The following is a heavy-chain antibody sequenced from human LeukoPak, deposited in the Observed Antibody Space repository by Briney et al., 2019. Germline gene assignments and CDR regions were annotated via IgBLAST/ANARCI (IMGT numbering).Heavy chain of an antibody. CDR1: GFTLNNYW. V-gene: IGHV3-74*01. J-gene: IGHJ3*02. Sequence: PGGSLRLSCAGSGFTLNNYWIHWVRQAPGKGLVWVSRISPDGTNTNYADSVKGRFTISRDNAKNTLSLEMNSLRAEDTAVYYCARQSNGGRRAFDIWGHGTMVTVSS. CDR2: ISPDGTNT. D-gene: IGHD2-8*01. CDR3: ARQSNGGRRAFDI.